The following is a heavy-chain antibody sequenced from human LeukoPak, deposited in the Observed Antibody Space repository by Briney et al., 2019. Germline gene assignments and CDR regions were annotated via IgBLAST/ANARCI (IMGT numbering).Heavy chain of an antibody. J-gene: IGHJ4*02. CDR1: GFMFSGFW. CDR3: ATRPRSDYYFAIFDY. V-gene: IGHV3-7*01. D-gene: IGHD3-22*01. CDR2: IKRDGSEK. Sequence: GGSLRLSCAASGFMFSGFWMTWVRQAPGKGLEWVANIKRDGSEKNYVDSVKGRFTISRDNAKNSLYLQMNSLGGEDTAVYYCATRPRSDYYFAIFDYWGQGTLVTVSS.